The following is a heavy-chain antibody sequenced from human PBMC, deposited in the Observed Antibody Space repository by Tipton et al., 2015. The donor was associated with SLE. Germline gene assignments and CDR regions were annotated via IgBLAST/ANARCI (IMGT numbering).Heavy chain of an antibody. CDR2: IYYSGST. D-gene: IGHD2/OR15-2a*01. J-gene: IGHJ3*02. Sequence: TLSLTCTVSGGSISSYYWSWIRQPPGKGLEWIGYIYYSGSTNYNPSLKSRVTISVDTSKNQFSLKLSSVTAADTAVYYCARHSSTPLYHDAFDIWGQGTMVTVSS. V-gene: IGHV4-59*08. CDR1: GGSISSYY. CDR3: ARHSSTPLYHDAFDI.